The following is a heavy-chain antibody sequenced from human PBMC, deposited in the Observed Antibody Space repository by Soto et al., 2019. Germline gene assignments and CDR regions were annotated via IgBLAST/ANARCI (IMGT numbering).Heavy chain of an antibody. CDR1: GFTFSSSE. D-gene: IGHD5-12*01. J-gene: IGHJ3*01. CDR3: ARRASR. CDR2: IHPSGQPI. V-gene: IGHV3-48*03. Sequence: EVQLVESGGGLVQPGGSLRLSCAVSGFTFSSSEMYWVRQAPGKGLEWISYIHPSGQPIFYADSVKGRFTISRDNANNSLFLQMKSLRAEDTAVYYCARRASRWGQGPMVPVSS.